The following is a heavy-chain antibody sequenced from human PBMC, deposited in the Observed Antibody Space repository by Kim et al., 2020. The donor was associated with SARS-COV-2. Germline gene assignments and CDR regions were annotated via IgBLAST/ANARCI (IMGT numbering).Heavy chain of an antibody. D-gene: IGHD1-26*01. CDR1: GGSISSGGYY. J-gene: IGHJ6*02. V-gene: IGHV4-31*03. CDR3: ARDQSGSYYSFNYYYGMDV. CDR2: IYYSGST. Sequence: SETLSLTCTVSGGSISSGGYYWSWIRQHPGKGLEWIGYIYYSGSTYYNPSLKSRVTISVDTSKNQFSLKLSSVTAADTAVYYCARDQSGSYYSFNYYYGMDVWGQGTTVTVSS.